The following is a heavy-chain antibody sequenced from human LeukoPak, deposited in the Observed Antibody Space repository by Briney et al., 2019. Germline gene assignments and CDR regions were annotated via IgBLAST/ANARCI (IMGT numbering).Heavy chain of an antibody. CDR1: GFTVSSNY. CDR2: ISSSGTTI. J-gene: IGHJ6*02. Sequence: GGSLRLSCAASGFTVSSNYMNWVRQAPGKGLEWVSYISSSGTTIYYADSVKGRFTISRDNAKNSLYLQMSSLRAEDTAVYYCAKALATRHMDVWGQGTTVTVSS. V-gene: IGHV3-48*03. CDR3: AKALATRHMDV.